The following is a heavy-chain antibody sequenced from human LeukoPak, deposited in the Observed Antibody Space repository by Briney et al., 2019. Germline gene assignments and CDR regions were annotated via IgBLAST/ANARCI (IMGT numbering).Heavy chain of an antibody. CDR3: ARLSGSGSYWSHFDF. Sequence: PSETLSLTCTVSGGSISSYYWSWIRQPPGKGLEWIGYIYYSGSTNYNPSLKSRVTISADTSKNQFSPKLSSVTAADTAVYYCARLSGSGSYWSHFDFWGQGTLVTVSS. V-gene: IGHV4-59*08. J-gene: IGHJ4*02. CDR2: IYYSGST. D-gene: IGHD3-10*01. CDR1: GGSISSYY.